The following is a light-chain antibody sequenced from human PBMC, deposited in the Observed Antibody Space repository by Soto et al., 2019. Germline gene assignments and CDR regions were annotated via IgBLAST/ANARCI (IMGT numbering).Light chain of an antibody. CDR1: SRDVGGNKY. CDR2: DVS. CDR3: SAFTGTTYV. J-gene: IGLJ1*01. V-gene: IGLV2-14*03. Sequence: QSVLTQPASVSGAPGQAITISRTGTSRDVGGNKYVSWYQHYPCKAPKLMICDVSNRPSGVSNRFSGSKSGNTASLTISGLQAEDEADYYCSAFTGTTYVFGTGTKVTVL.